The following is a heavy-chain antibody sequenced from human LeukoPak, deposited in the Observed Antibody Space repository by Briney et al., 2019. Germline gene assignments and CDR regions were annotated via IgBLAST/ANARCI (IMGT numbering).Heavy chain of an antibody. CDR2: LYSGGST. V-gene: IGHV3-53*01. Sequence: GGSLRLSCEASGFTISSNYMSWVRQAPGKGLEWVSDLYSGGSTYYADSVKGRFTISRHKSRNTLYLQMNSLRVEDTAVYYCARRGISGYYYDYWGQGALVTVSS. D-gene: IGHD3-22*01. J-gene: IGHJ4*02. CDR1: GFTISSNY. CDR3: ARRGISGYYYDY.